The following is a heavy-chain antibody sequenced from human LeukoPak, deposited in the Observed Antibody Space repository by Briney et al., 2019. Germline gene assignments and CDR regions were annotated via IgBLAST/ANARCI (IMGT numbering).Heavy chain of an antibody. V-gene: IGHV3-73*01. CDR3: VYYMDV. CDR2: IRSKANSYAT. CDR1: GFTFSGSA. Sequence: GGSLKLSCAASGFTFSGSAMHWVRQASGKGLEGVGRIRSKANSYATAYAASVKGRFTISRDDSKNTAYLQMNSLKTEDTAVYYCVYYMDVWGKGTTVTVSS. J-gene: IGHJ6*03.